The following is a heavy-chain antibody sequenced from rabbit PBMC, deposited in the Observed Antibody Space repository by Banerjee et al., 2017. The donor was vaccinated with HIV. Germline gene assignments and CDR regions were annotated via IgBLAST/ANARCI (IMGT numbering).Heavy chain of an antibody. V-gene: IGHV1S45*01. Sequence: QEQLEESGGGLVKPEGSLTLTCTASGFSFSSKYVMCWVRQAPGKGLEWIGCINTSSGNTVYASWAKGRLTISKTSSTTVTVQMTSLTAADTATYFCARVEYAGYAGYGYFDLWGPGTLVTVS. CDR2: INTSSGNT. CDR1: GFSFSSKYV. J-gene: IGHJ4*01. D-gene: IGHD8-1*01. CDR3: ARVEYAGYAGYGYFDL.